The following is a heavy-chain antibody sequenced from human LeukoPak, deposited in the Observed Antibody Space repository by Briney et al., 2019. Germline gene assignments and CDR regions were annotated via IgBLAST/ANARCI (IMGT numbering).Heavy chain of an antibody. J-gene: IGHJ5*02. CDR2: INIGGTNT. V-gene: IGHV3-11*01. Sequence: GGSLRLSCAASGFTFSDYYMSWIRQAPGKGLEWVSYINIGGTNTNYADSGKGRFTISRDNAKKSLYLEMNNLRAEDTAVYYCATDGAGFETWGQGVLVTVSS. CDR1: GFTFSDYY. CDR3: ATDGAGFET.